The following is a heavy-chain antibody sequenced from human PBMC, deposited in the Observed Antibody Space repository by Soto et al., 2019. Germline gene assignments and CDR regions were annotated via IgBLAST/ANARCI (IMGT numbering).Heavy chain of an antibody. CDR1: GYTFTGYY. Sequence: ASVKVSCKASGYTFTGYYMHWVRQAPGQGLEWMGWINPNSGGTNYAQKFQGRVTMTRDTSISTAYMELSRLRSDDTAVYYCAREHGSSWYYYFDYWGQGTLVTVSS. J-gene: IGHJ4*02. CDR2: INPNSGGT. V-gene: IGHV1-2*02. CDR3: AREHGSSWYYYFDY. D-gene: IGHD6-13*01.